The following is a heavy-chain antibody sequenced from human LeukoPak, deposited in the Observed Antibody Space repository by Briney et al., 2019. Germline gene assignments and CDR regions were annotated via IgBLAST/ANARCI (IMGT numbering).Heavy chain of an antibody. CDR3: ARDLDDSSGSRFDY. V-gene: IGHV3-30*01. CDR2: ISYDGSNK. CDR1: GFTFSSYA. J-gene: IGHJ4*02. D-gene: IGHD3-22*01. Sequence: PGRSLRLSCAASGFTFSSYAMHWVRQASGKGLEWVAVISYDGSNKYYADSVKGRFTISRDNSKNTLYLQMNSLRAEDTAVYYCARDLDDSSGSRFDYWGQGTLVTVSS.